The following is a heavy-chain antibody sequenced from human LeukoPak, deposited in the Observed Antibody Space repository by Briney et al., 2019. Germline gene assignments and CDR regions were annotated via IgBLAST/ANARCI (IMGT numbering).Heavy chain of an antibody. CDR1: GFTVISTY. J-gene: IGHJ4*02. V-gene: IGHV3-53*01. CDR2: IYSGGST. D-gene: IGHD2-2*01. CDR3: ANLGSSELRVPASQGN. Sequence: QPGGSLRLSCAASGFTVISTYMSWVRQAPGKGLEWVSVIYSGGSTYYADSVKGRFTISRDNSKNTVSLQMSSLRVEDTAVYYCANLGSSELRVPASQGNWGQGTLVTVSS.